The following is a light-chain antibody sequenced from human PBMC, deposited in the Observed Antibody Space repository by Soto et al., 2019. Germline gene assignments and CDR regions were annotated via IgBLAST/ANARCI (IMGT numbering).Light chain of an antibody. V-gene: IGKV1-5*03. CDR2: KAY. CDR1: QSISSW. Sequence: DIQMTQSPSTLSASVGDRVTITCRASQSISSWLAWYQQKPGKAHKLLIYKAYSLESGVQSRFSGSGSGTEFTLTIRSLQPDDFATYYCKQYNSYSQTFGQGTKVDIK. J-gene: IGKJ1*01. CDR3: KQYNSYSQT.